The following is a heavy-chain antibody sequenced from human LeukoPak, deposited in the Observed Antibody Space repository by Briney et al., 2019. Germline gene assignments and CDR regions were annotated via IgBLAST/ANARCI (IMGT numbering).Heavy chain of an antibody. CDR2: INPNSGGT. V-gene: IGHV1-2*02. Sequence: ASVKVSCKASGYTFTGYYMHWVRQAPGQGLEWMGWINPNSGGTNYAQKFQGRVTMTRDTSISTAYMELSRLRSDDTAVYYCARETNLPESIIVVVPAGNWFDPWGQGTLVTVSS. CDR1: GYTFTGYY. J-gene: IGHJ5*02. CDR3: ARETNLPESIIVVVPAGNWFDP. D-gene: IGHD2-2*01.